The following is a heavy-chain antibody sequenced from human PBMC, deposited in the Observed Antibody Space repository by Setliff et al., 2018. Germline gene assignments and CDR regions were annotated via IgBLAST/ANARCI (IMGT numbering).Heavy chain of an antibody. CDR3: ARTGYDFWSGPRLGGSTTTGYMDV. CDR1: GDSISDAS. J-gene: IGHJ6*03. CDR2: VFYNGAA. V-gene: IGHV4-59*01. Sequence: SETLSLTCTVSGDSISDASIMAWIRQPPGKGLEFIGYVFYNGAAKYDPSLKSRVTMSVDTSKTQFSLKLNSMTTADTAVYYCARTGYDFWSGPRLGGSTTTGYMDVWGKGTTVTVSS. D-gene: IGHD3-3*01.